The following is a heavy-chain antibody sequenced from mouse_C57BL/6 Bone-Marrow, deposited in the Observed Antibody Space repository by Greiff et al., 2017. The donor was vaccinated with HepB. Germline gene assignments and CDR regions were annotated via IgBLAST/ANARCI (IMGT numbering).Heavy chain of an antibody. D-gene: IGHD2-4*01. CDR1: GFTFSSYG. V-gene: IGHV5-6*01. CDR2: ISSGGSYT. CDR3: ARHPIYYDYDVWFAY. Sequence: EVKLMESGGDLVKPGGSLKLSCAASGFTFSSYGMSWVRQTPDKRLEWVATISSGGSYTYYPDSVKGRFTISRDNAKNTLYLQMSSLKSEDTAMYYCARHPIYYDYDVWFAYWGQGTLVSVSA. J-gene: IGHJ3*01.